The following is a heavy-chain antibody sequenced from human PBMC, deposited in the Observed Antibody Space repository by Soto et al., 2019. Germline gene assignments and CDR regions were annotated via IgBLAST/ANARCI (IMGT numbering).Heavy chain of an antibody. Sequence: GESLKISCKGSGYSFTSYWISWVRQMPGKGLEWMGRIDPSDSYTNYSPSFQGHVTISADKSISTAYLQWSSLKASDTAMYYCARTSAAGKYYYGMDGRGQGTTVTVSS. CDR3: ARTSAAGKYYYGMDG. J-gene: IGHJ6*02. D-gene: IGHD6-13*01. CDR2: IDPSDSYT. V-gene: IGHV5-10-1*01. CDR1: GYSFTSYW.